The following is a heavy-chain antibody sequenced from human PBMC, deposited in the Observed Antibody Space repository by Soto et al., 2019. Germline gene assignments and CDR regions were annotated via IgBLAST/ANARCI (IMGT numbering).Heavy chain of an antibody. V-gene: IGHV3-11*05. Sequence: QVQLVESGGDLVKPGGSLRLSCAASGFPFSDYYMSWLRQAPGKGLEWVSSIGSSSSYTNYADSVKGRFTISRDNAKNSRYLEMNSLRGEDTAVYYCACRRPSGYCNYWGQGTLVTVSA. CDR1: GFPFSDYY. D-gene: IGHD3-9*01. CDR3: ACRRPSGYCNY. J-gene: IGHJ4*02. CDR2: IGSSSSYT.